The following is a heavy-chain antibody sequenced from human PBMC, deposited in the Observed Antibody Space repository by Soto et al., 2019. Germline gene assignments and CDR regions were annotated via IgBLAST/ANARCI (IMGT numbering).Heavy chain of an antibody. CDR3: ARDIAARRFDY. CDR1: GFTFRNHG. V-gene: IGHV3-33*01. J-gene: IGHJ4*02. Sequence: VPLVVSGGGVVQPGRSLRRSCAASGFTFRNHGMHWVRQAPGTALEWVAVIWYDGSDKYYADSVKGRFTISRDNSNNTLYLHMNSLRAEDTAVYYCARDIAARRFDYLGQGRLVTVSS. CDR2: IWYDGSDK. D-gene: IGHD6-6*01.